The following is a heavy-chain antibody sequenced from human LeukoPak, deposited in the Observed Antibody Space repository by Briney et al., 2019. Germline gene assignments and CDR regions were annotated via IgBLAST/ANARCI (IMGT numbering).Heavy chain of an antibody. CDR1: VFTFSSYE. CDR3: ATHYYYYYMDV. V-gene: IGHV3-48*03. J-gene: IGHJ6*03. Sequence: PGGSLRFSCAASVFTFSSYEMNWVRQAPGKGLEWVSYISSSGSTIYYAASVKGRFTISRDNAKNSLYLQMNSLRAEDTAVYYCATHYYYYYMDVWGKGTTVTVSS. CDR2: ISSSGSTI.